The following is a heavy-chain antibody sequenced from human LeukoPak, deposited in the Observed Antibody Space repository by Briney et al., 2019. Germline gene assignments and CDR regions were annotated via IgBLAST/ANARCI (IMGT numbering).Heavy chain of an antibody. CDR2: VDYSGKS. V-gene: IGHV4-59*01. J-gene: IGHJ3*02. CDR3: ARWPGDVTRAFDI. CDR1: GGSISTYY. Sequence: SETLSLTCTVSGGSISTYYWSWIRRPPGKGLEWIAYVDYSGKSNYNPSLRSRVTTSIYTSRSQFSLKVTSMTAADTAVYYCARWPGDVTRAFDIWGQGTMVTVSS. D-gene: IGHD4-23*01.